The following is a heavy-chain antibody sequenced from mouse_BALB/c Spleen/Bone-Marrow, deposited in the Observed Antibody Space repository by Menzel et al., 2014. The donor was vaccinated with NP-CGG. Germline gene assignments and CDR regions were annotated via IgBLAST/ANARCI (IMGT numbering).Heavy chain of an antibody. CDR3: ARGEDYDDYYAMDY. D-gene: IGHD2-4*01. V-gene: IGHV2-6-7*02. CDR1: GFSLTGYG. J-gene: IGHJ4*01. CDR2: IWGDGST. Sequence: AQVVESGPGLVAPSQSLSITCTVSGFSLTGYGVNWVRQPPGKGLEWLGMIWGDGSTDYNSALKSRLSTSKDNSKSQVFLKMNSLQTDDTARCYCARGEDYDDYYAMDYWGQGTSVTISS.